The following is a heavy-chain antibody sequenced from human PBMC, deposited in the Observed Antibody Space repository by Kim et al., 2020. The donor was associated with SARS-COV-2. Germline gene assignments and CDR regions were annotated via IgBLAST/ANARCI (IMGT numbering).Heavy chain of an antibody. CDR3: ARDQLVTMVRGVLLGY. CDR2: INPNSGGT. D-gene: IGHD3-10*01. V-gene: IGHV1-2*06. J-gene: IGHJ4*02. CDR1: GYTFTGYY. Sequence: ASVKVSCKASGYTFTGYYMHWVRQAPGQGLEWMGRINPNSGGTNYAQKFQGRVTMTRDTSISTAYMELSRLRSDDTAVYYCARDQLVTMVRGVLLGYWGQGTLVTVSS.